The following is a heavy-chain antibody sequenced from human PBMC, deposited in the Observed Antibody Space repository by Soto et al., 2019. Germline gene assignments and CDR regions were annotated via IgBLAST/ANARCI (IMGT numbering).Heavy chain of an antibody. D-gene: IGHD3-3*01. V-gene: IGHV1-8*01. CDR2: MNPNSGNT. CDR1: GYTFTSYD. Sequence: ASVKVSCKASGYTFTSYDINWVRQATGQGLEWMGWMNPNSGNTGYAQKFQGRVTMTRNTSISTAYMELSSLRSEDTAVYYCARVMVKYDFWSGYYWNWFDPWGQGTLVTVSS. J-gene: IGHJ5*02. CDR3: ARVMVKYDFWSGYYWNWFDP.